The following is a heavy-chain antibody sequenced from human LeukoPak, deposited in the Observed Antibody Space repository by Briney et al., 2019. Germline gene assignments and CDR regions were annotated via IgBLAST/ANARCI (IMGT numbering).Heavy chain of an antibody. CDR2: ITSGGSTI. Sequence: GGSLRLSCAASGFTFDDYAMNWVRQAPGKGLEWVSYITSGGSTIYYADSVKGRFTISRDNAKNSLFLQLNSLRAEDTAVYYCARDPYSGTYSDYYYYYMDVWGKGTTVTVSS. CDR3: ARDPYSGTYSDYYYYYMDV. V-gene: IGHV3-48*03. CDR1: GFTFDDYA. J-gene: IGHJ6*03. D-gene: IGHD1-26*01.